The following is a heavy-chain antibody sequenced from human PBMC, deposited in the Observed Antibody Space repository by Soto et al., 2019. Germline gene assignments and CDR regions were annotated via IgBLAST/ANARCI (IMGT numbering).Heavy chain of an antibody. J-gene: IGHJ4*02. CDR1: GFTFISYE. V-gene: IGHV3-48*03. Sequence: VQLVESGGALVQPGGSLRLSCAASGFTFISYEMNWVRQAQGKGLEWVSYISSTGTSMDYADSVKGRFTISRDNAKNSLHLQLNSLRDEDTAVYYCARETHFIDYWGQGTLVSVSA. CDR3: ARETHFIDY. CDR2: ISSTGTSM.